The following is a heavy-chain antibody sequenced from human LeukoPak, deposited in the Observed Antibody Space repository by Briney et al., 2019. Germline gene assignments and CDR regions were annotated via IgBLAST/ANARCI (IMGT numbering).Heavy chain of an antibody. CDR3: ARAIRVRGVIIYYYYMDV. CDR2: INPNSGGT. J-gene: IGHJ6*03. Sequence: ASVKVSCKASGYTFTGYYMHWVRQAPGQGLEWMGWINPNSGGTNYAQKFQGRVTMTRDTSISTAYMELSSLRSEDTAVYYCARAIRVRGVIIYYYYMDVWGKGTTVTVS. D-gene: IGHD3-10*01. CDR1: GYTFTGYY. V-gene: IGHV1-2*02.